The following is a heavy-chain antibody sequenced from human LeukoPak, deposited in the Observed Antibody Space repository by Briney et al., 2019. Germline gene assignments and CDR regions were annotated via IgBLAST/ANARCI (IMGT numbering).Heavy chain of an antibody. J-gene: IGHJ5*02. V-gene: IGHV1-69*04. CDR3: ARQRSSTSCYFEFDP. CDR1: GGTFSSYA. Sequence: SVKVSCKASGGTFSSYAISWVRQAPGQGLEWMGRIIPIFGIANYAQKFQGRVTITADKSTSTAYMELSSLRSEDTAVYYCARQRSSTSCYFEFDPWGQGTLVTVSS. D-gene: IGHD2-2*01. CDR2: IIPIFGIA.